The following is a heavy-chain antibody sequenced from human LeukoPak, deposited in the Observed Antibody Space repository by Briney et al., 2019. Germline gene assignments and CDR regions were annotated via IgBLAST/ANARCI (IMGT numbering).Heavy chain of an antibody. CDR3: ARDRLSGYDYGDINWFDP. J-gene: IGHJ5*02. CDR1: GFTLSSYW. V-gene: IGHV3-74*01. D-gene: IGHD4-17*01. CDR2: INSDGSST. Sequence: GSLRLSCAASGFTLSSYWMHWVRQAPGKGLVWVSRINSDGSSTSYADSVKGRFTISRDNAKNTLYLQMNSLRAEDTAVYYCARDRLSGYDYGDINWFDPWGQGTLVTVSS.